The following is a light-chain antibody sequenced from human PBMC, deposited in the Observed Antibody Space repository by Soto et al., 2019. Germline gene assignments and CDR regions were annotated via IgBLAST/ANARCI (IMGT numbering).Light chain of an antibody. CDR2: DAS. V-gene: IGKV3-11*01. CDR3: QQRSTWPHT. J-gene: IGKJ2*01. CDR1: QSVSRF. Sequence: EIVLTQSPATLSLSPGERATLSCRASQSVSRFLAWFQQRPGQAPRLLIYDASNRASGVPARFSGSGSGTDFTLTISSLAPEDFAVYYCQQRSTWPHTFGQGTKLEI.